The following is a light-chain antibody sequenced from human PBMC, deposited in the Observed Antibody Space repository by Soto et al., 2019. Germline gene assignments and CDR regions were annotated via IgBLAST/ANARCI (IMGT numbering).Light chain of an antibody. CDR3: QQRSNWWT. CDR2: DAS. Sequence: EIVLTQSPSTLSLSPGERATLSCRASQSVSSYLAWYQQKPGQAPRLLIYDASNRATGIPARFSGSGSGTDFTLTISSLEPEAFAVYYCQQRSNWWTFGQGTKVDI. V-gene: IGKV3-11*01. J-gene: IGKJ1*01. CDR1: QSVSSY.